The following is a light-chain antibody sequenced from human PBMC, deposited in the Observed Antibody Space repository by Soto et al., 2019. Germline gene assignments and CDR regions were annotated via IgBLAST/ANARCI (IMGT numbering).Light chain of an antibody. J-gene: IGKJ2*01. CDR3: LQALQTPRT. CDR2: LGS. V-gene: IGKV2-28*01. CDR1: QSLLHSNGYNY. Sequence: DIVMTQSPLSLPVTPGEPASISCRSSQSLLHSNGYNYLDWYLQKPGQSPLLLIYLGSNRASGVPDRFGGSGSDTDFTLKISRVEAEDVGVYYCLQALQTPRTFGQGTKLQIK.